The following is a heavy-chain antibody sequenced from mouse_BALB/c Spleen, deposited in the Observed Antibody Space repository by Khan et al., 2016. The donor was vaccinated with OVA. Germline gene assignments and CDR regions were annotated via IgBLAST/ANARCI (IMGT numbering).Heavy chain of an antibody. CDR2: INTYTGEP. CDR3: ARFHGGY. J-gene: IGHJ2*01. Sequence: QIQLVQSGPELKKPGETVKISCKASGYTFTNYVMNWVKQSPGQGLKWMGWINTYTGEPTYDDDFKGRFAFSLETSASTAFLQINSLKNEDTDTYFCARFHGGYWGQGTTLTVSA. CDR1: GYTFTNYV. V-gene: IGHV9-3-1*01.